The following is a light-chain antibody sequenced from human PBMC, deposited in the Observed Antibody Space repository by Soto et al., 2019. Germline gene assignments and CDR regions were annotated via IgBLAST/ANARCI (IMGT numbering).Light chain of an antibody. CDR1: SSDVGGYNY. J-gene: IGLJ1*01. V-gene: IGLV2-8*01. CDR2: GVS. Sequence: QSVLTQPPSASGSPGQSVTISCTGTSSDVGGYNYVSWYQQHPGKAPKLMIYGVSKRPSGVPDRFSGSKSGNTASLTVSGLQAEDEADYYCSSYAGSNNYVFGTGTQLTVL. CDR3: SSYAGSNNYV.